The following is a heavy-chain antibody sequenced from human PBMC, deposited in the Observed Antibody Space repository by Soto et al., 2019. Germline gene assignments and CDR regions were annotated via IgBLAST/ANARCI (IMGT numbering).Heavy chain of an antibody. CDR3: ARLPDY. CDR1: GGSISSGGYY. V-gene: IGHV4-31*03. J-gene: IGHJ4*02. CDR2: IYYSGST. Sequence: QVQLQESGPGLVKPSQTLSLTCTVSGGSISSGGYYWSWIRQHPGKGLEWIGYIYYSGSTYYNPSRKTRINISVATSKSRFSLTLSSVTAAATAVYYCARLPDYWGQGTLVTVSS.